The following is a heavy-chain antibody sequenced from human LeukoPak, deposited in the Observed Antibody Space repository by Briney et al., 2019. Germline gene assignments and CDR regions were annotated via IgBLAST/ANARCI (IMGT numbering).Heavy chain of an antibody. D-gene: IGHD6-19*01. J-gene: IGHJ4*02. Sequence: AGTLRLSCAASGFTFTSYAMSWVRQAPGKGLKWVSDIGGRGNSIYYADSVKGRFTISRDNSKNTLYLQMNSLRAEDTAVYYCAKLGSLSGWPFWGQGTLVTVSS. CDR3: AKLGSLSGWPF. V-gene: IGHV3-23*01. CDR1: GFTFTSYA. CDR2: IGGRGNSI.